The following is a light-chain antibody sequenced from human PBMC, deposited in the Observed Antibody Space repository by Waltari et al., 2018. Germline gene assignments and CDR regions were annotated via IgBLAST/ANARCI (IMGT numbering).Light chain of an antibody. V-gene: IGKV3-20*01. CDR1: QNIGNNY. Sequence: EVVLTQSPGTLSLSPGERATLSCRASQNIGNNYLSWYQQKPGQAPRLLIYGGPTRATGIPDRFSGSGSGTDFTLTISRLEPEDFAVYYCQQYSSSPGFGPGTKVAIK. J-gene: IGKJ3*01. CDR2: GGP. CDR3: QQYSSSPG.